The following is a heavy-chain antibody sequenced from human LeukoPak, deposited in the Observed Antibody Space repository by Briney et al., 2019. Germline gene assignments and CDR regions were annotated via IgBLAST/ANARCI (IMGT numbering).Heavy chain of an antibody. CDR3: ARHSGFVQWLAHFDY. CDR2: IYYSGST. CDR1: GGSISSSSYY. V-gene: IGHV4-39*01. J-gene: IGHJ4*02. Sequence: SEPLSLTCTVSGGSISSSSYYWGWIRQPPGKGLEWIGSIYYSGSTYYNPSLKSRVTISVDTSKNQFSLKLSSVTAADTAVYYCARHSGFVQWLAHFDYWGQGTLVTVSS. D-gene: IGHD6-19*01.